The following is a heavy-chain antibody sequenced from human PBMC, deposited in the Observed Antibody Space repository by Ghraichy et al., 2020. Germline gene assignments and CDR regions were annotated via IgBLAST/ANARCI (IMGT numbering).Heavy chain of an antibody. D-gene: IGHD3-10*01. CDR2: ISGSASTI. CDR3: TRDQGRGTWPY. Sequence: GGSLRLSCAASGFTFRIYAMSWVRQAPGKGLEWVAVISGSASTIYYADSVKGRFTISRDNSENTMYLQMNSLRADDTAVYYCTRDQGRGTWPYWGQGTLVTVSS. V-gene: IGHV3-23*01. CDR1: GFTFRIYA. J-gene: IGHJ4*02.